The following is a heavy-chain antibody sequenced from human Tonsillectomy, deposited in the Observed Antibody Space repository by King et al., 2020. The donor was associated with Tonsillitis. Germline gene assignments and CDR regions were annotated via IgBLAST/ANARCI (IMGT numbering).Heavy chain of an antibody. CDR3: ARLYTSWPFGLDV. CDR1: GYSFTSYW. D-gene: IGHD2-2*02. Sequence: QLVQSGAVVKKPGESLKISCKGSGYSFTSYWIGWVRQMPGKGLEWMGIIYPGDSDTRYSPSFQGQVTISVDKSIRTAYLQWTSLKASDTAMYYCARLYTSWPFGLDVWGQGTTVTVSS. J-gene: IGHJ6*02. V-gene: IGHV5-51*01. CDR2: IYPGDSDT.